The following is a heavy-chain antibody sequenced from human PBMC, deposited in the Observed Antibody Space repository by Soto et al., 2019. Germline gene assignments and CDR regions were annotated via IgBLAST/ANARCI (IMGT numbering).Heavy chain of an antibody. CDR2: IIPIFGTA. CDR3: ARGPLAAAGNGGGEDV. CDR1: GGTFSSYA. D-gene: IGHD6-13*01. J-gene: IGHJ6*02. Sequence: GASVKVSCKASGGTFSSYAISWVRQAPGQGLEWMGGIIPIFGTANYAQKFQGRVTITADESTSTAYMELSSLRSEDTAVYYCARGPLAAAGNGGGEDVWGQGTTVTVSS. V-gene: IGHV1-69*13.